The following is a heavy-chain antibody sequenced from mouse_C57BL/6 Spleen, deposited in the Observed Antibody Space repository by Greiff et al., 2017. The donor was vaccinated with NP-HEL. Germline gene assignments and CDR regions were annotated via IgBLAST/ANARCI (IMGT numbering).Heavy chain of an antibody. Sequence: VQLQQPGTELVKPGASVKLSCKASGYTFTSYWMHWVKQRPGQGLEWIGNINPSNGGTNYNEKFKSKATLTVDKSSSTAYMQLSSLTSEDSAVYYGARWDYDYDGGYYIDYWGQGTTLTVSS. CDR2: INPSNGGT. D-gene: IGHD2-4*01. J-gene: IGHJ2*01. CDR3: ARWDYDYDGGYYIDY. CDR1: GYTFTSYW. V-gene: IGHV1-53*01.